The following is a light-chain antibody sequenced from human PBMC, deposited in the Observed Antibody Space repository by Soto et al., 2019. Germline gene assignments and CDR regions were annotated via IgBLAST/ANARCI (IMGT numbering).Light chain of an antibody. CDR2: GAS. J-gene: IGKJ2*01. CDR1: QSVISN. Sequence: EMVMTQSPVTLSVSPGESATLSCRASQSVISNLAWYQQKPGQAPRLLIYGASTRATGIPDRFSGGGSGTDFTLTISRLEPEDFAVYYCQHYGNSPLYTFGQGTKVDIK. V-gene: IGKV3-20*01. CDR3: QHYGNSPLYT.